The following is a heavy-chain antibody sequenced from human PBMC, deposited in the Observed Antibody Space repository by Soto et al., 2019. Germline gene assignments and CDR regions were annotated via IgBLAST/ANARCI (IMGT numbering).Heavy chain of an antibody. CDR3: ARASRYYWNYMMY. CDR1: GYTFSNDA. CDR2: VSAYNGNT. J-gene: IGHJ4*02. Sequence: QVQLVQSGAEVKKPGASVKVSCKASGYTFSNDAITWVRQAPGQGLEWMGWVSAYNGNTNYAQKVKGRVTMTTDTSTSTAYMEIRSLRYDVTAVYFCARASRYYWNYMMYWGQGTLVTVSS. D-gene: IGHD1-7*01. V-gene: IGHV1-18*01.